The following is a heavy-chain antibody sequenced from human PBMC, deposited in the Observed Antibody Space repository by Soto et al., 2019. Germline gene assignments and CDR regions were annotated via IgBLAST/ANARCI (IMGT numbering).Heavy chain of an antibody. Sequence: SETLSLTFSVSGGSISSSFWSWIRQPPGKELEWIEYISYSGSTTYNPSLKSRITLSVDTSKNQFSLRLASVPAADTAVYYCARGHRAMEYYYYYGMDVWGQGTTVTVS. CDR3: ARGHRAMEYYYYYGMDV. D-gene: IGHD5-18*01. J-gene: IGHJ6*02. CDR2: ISYSGST. CDR1: GGSISSSF. V-gene: IGHV4-59*01.